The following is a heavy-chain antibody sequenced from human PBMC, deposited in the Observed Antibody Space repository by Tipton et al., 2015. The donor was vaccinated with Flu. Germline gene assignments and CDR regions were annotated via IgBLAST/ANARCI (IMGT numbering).Heavy chain of an antibody. CDR2: IYYSGST. J-gene: IGHJ6*02. CDR3: ARHPMVRDLLIYGMDV. CDR1: GGSISSSSYY. D-gene: IGHD3-10*01. V-gene: IGHV4-39*01. Sequence: TLSLTCTVSGGSISSSSYYWGWIRQPPGKGLEWIGSIYYSGSTYYNPSLKNRVTISVDTSKNQFSLKVSSVTAADTAVYYCARHPMVRDLLIYGMDVWGQGTTVTVSS.